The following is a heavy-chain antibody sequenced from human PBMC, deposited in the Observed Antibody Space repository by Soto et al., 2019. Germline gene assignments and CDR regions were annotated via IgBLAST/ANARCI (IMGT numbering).Heavy chain of an antibody. D-gene: IGHD4-17*01. J-gene: IGHJ4*02. V-gene: IGHV4-61*01. CDR3: ARVDYGDYYFDY. CDR2: IYYTGST. CDR1: GGSVRSGSYY. Sequence: QVQLQESGPGLVKPSETLSLTCTVSGGSVRSGSYYWSWIRQPPGRGLEWIGYIYYTGSTNYSPSLKSRVTISVDTSKNQFSLKLSSVTAADTAVYCCARVDYGDYYFDYWGQGTLVTVSS.